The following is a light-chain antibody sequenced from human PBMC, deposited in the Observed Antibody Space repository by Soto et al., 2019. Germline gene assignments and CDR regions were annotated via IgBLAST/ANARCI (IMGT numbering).Light chain of an antibody. CDR1: SSDVGGYNY. V-gene: IGLV2-14*03. Sequence: QSALTQPASVSGSPGQSITISCTGTSSDVGGYNYVSWYQHHPGKAPKLMIYDVSNWPSGVSNRFSGSKSGNTASLTISGLQPEDEADYYCRSYTTSNTRQIVFGTGTKVTVL. J-gene: IGLJ1*01. CDR2: DVS. CDR3: RSYTTSNTRQIV.